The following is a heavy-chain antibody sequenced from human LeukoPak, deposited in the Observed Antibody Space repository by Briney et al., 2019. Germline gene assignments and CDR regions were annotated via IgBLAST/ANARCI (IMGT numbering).Heavy chain of an antibody. Sequence: ASVKVSCTASGYTFTSYGISWVRQAPGQGLEWMGWISAYNGNTNYAQKLQGRVTMTTDTSTSTAYMELRSLGSDDTAVYYCARDVYYDSSGYYDYWGQGTLVTVSS. CDR3: ARDVYYDSSGYYDY. D-gene: IGHD3-22*01. V-gene: IGHV1-18*01. CDR2: ISAYNGNT. J-gene: IGHJ4*02. CDR1: GYTFTSYG.